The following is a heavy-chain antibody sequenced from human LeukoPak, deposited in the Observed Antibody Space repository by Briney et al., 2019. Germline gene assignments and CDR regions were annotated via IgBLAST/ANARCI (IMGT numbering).Heavy chain of an antibody. Sequence: ASVKVSCKVSGYTLTELSMHWVRQAPGKGLEWMGGFDPEDGETIYAQKFQGRVTMTEDTSTDTAYMELSSLRSEDTAVYYCATGGSSGKPYRGYFDYWGQGTLVTVSS. CDR1: GYTLTELS. D-gene: IGHD3-22*01. CDR3: ATGGSSGKPYRGYFDY. J-gene: IGHJ4*02. V-gene: IGHV1-24*01. CDR2: FDPEDGET.